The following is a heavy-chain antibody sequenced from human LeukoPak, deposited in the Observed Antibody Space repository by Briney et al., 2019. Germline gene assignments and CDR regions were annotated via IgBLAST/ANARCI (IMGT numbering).Heavy chain of an antibody. V-gene: IGHV4-39*07. J-gene: IGHJ4*02. CDR1: GRSISSSSYY. CDR2: IYYSGST. D-gene: IGHD3-10*01. Sequence: SETLSLTCTVSGRSISSSSYYWGWIRQPPGKGLEWIGSIYYSGSTYYNPSLKSRVTISVDTSKNQFSLKLSSVTAADTAVNYCAREGGVRGVISIDCWGQGTLVTVSS. CDR3: AREGGVRGVISIDC.